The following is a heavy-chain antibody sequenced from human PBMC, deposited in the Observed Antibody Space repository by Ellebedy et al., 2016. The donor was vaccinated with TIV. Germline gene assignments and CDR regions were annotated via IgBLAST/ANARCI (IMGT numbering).Heavy chain of an antibody. V-gene: IGHV3-23*01. D-gene: IGHD5-12*01. J-gene: IGHJ4*02. CDR2: ITASGVGT. CDR3: AKGKEAGYDLDY. Sequence: GESLKISCAASGFIFNTYAMSWVRQATGKGLEWVSAITASGVGTYYVDSVKGRFTISRDNSKNTLNLQMNSLRPEDTAVYYCAKGKEAGYDLDYWGQGTLVTVSS. CDR1: GFIFNTYA.